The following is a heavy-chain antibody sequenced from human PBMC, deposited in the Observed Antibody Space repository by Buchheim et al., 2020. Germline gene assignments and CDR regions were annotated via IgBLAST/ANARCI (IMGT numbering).Heavy chain of an antibody. Sequence: QVQLVESGGGVVQPGRSLRLSCAASGFTFSSYGMHWVRQAPGKGLEWVAVIWYDGSNKYYADSVKGRFTITRDNSKNTLYLQMNSLRAEDTAVYYCARDDSGSQRPFDYWGQGT. V-gene: IGHV3-33*01. CDR2: IWYDGSNK. J-gene: IGHJ4*02. D-gene: IGHD1-26*01. CDR1: GFTFSSYG. CDR3: ARDDSGSQRPFDY.